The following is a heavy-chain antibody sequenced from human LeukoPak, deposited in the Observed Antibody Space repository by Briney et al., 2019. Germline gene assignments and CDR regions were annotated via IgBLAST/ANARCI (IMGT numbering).Heavy chain of an antibody. J-gene: IGHJ4*02. D-gene: IGHD5-18*01. V-gene: IGHV4-4*01. Sequence: SETLSLTCTVFGGSISSSHWWTWVRHSPGKGLEWIGEINHSGSTNYNPSLKSRVTISVDTSKNQFSLKLSSVTAADTAVYCCARVLGYSYGYEDYWGQGTLVTVSS. CDR2: INHSGST. CDR1: GGSISSSHW. CDR3: ARVLGYSYGYEDY.